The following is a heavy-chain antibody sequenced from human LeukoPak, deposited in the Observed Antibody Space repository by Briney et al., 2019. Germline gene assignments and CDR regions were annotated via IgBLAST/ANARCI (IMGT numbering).Heavy chain of an antibody. J-gene: IGHJ6*04. D-gene: IGHD3-9*01. Sequence: GGSLRLSCVASGFSFSNYEMNWVRQAPGKGLEWLSYISSSGATIHYADSVEGRSTISRDNANNCLYLQLNSLKAEDTALYYCARGGTYYDILTGYYGSANGMDVWGRGTTVTVSS. CDR1: GFSFSNYE. CDR3: ARGGTYYDILTGYYGSANGMDV. CDR2: ISSSGATI. V-gene: IGHV3-48*03.